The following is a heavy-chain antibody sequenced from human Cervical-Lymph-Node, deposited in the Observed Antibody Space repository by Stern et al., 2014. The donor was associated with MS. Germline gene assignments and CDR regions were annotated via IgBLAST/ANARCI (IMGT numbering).Heavy chain of an antibody. J-gene: IGHJ5*02. V-gene: IGHV4-31*03. D-gene: IGHD3-22*01. CDR3: ARDLRYYYDSSGYYYRWFDP. CDR2: IYYSGST. Sequence: QVQLQESGPGLVKPSQTLSLTCTVSGGSISSGGYYWSWILQHPGKGLELIGYIYYSGSTCYNPSLKSRVTISVDTSKNQFSLKLSSVTAADTAVYYCARDLRYYYDSSGYYYRWFDPWGQGTLVTVSS. CDR1: GGSISSGGYY.